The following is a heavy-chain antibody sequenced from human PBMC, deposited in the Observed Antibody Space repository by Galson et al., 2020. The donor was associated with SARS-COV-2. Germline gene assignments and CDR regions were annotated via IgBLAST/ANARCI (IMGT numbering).Heavy chain of an antibody. V-gene: IGHV1-2*02. CDR3: ARAGQSPDYYYYYNLDV. D-gene: IGHD3-10*01. CDR2: INPNSGGT. J-gene: IGHJ6*02. CDR1: GYTFTGHY. Sequence: ASVQVSSKPSGYTFTGHYMHWVRQAPGQGLEWMGWINPNSGGTKYAQKFQGRVTMTRDTSISTAYMELSRLRSDDTAIYYCARAGQSPDYYYYYNLDVWGQGTTVTVSS.